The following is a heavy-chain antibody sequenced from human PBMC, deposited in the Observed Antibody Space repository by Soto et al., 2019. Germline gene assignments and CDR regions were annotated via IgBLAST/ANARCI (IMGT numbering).Heavy chain of an antibody. J-gene: IGHJ1*01. CDR2: VSPKIGNT. V-gene: IGHV1-18*01. CDR3: ARGRNVSSIGPLLV. D-gene: IGHD2-8*02. CDR1: GYTFFDYG. Sequence: QIQLVQSGAEVKKPGASVKVSCKASGYTFFDYGVSWVRQAPGQGLEWMGGVSPKIGNTDYARKVQSRVTMTTDTSTRTASMELRGLRSDDTAVYYCARGRNVSSIGPLLVWSQVTLVSVSS.